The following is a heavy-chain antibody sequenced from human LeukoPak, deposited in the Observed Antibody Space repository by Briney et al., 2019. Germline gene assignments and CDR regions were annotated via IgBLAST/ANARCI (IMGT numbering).Heavy chain of an antibody. CDR2: IKQDGSEK. Sequence: HPGGSLRLSCAASGFTFSSYWMSLVRQAPGKGLEWVANIKQDGSEKYYVDSVKGRFTISRDNAKNSLYLQINSLRAEDTAVYYCARDYDPGSYINYWGQGTLVTVSS. CDR1: GFTFSSYW. D-gene: IGHD3-10*01. V-gene: IGHV3-7*01. J-gene: IGHJ4*02. CDR3: ARDYDPGSYINY.